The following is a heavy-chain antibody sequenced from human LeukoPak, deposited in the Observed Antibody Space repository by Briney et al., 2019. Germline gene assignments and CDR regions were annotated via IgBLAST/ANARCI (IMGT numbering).Heavy chain of an antibody. D-gene: IGHD1-1*01. V-gene: IGHV1-46*01. CDR1: GYTFTSYY. CDR2: INPSGGAT. CDR3: ATVSRGTTGNYYYGMDV. Sequence: ASVKVSCKASGYTFTSYYMHWVRQAPGQGLEWMGIINPSGGATSYAQKFQGRVTMTEDTSTDTAYMELSSLRSEDTAVYYCATVSRGTTGNYYYGMDVWGQGTTVTVSS. J-gene: IGHJ6*02.